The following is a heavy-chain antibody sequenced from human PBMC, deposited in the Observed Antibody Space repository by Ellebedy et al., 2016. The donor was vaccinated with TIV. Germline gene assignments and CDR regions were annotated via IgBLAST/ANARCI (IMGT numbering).Heavy chain of an antibody. CDR1: GFSFTNYW. CDR2: VYPADSDT. D-gene: IGHD3-10*01. Sequence: GESLKISCQGSGFSFTNYWIGWVRQMPGTALEWMGIVYPADSDTRYSPSFQGQVTISADKSINTAYLQWSNLKASDSAMYYCARGSGSYSLYGMDVWGQGTTVTVSS. J-gene: IGHJ6*02. CDR3: ARGSGSYSLYGMDV. V-gene: IGHV5-51*01.